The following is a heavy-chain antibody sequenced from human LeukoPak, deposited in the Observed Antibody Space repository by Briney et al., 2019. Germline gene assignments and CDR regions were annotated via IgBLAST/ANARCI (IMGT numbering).Heavy chain of an antibody. CDR2: ISGSGGST. D-gene: IGHD5-18*01. J-gene: IGHJ3*02. Sequence: GGSLRLFCAASGFTFSSYAMSWVRHAPGKGLEWVSAISGSGGSTYYADSVKGRFTISSDNSKNTLYLQMNSLRAEDTAVYYCAKDSDTAMGGNDAFDIWGQGTMVTVSS. V-gene: IGHV3-23*01. CDR3: AKDSDTAMGGNDAFDI. CDR1: GFTFSSYA.